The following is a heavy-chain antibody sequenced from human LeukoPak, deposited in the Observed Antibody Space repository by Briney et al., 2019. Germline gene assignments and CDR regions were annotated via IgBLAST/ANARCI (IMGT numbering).Heavy chain of an antibody. V-gene: IGHV3-7*01. D-gene: IGHD3-10*02. CDR2: IKQDGSEK. CDR3: AELGITMIGGV. J-gene: IGHJ6*04. Sequence: PGGSLRLSCVASEFTFMTSWMSWVRQAPGKGLEWVANIKQDGSEKYYVDSVKGRFTISRDNAKNSLYLQMNSLRAEDTAVYYCAELGITMIGGVWGKGTTVTISS. CDR1: EFTFMTSW.